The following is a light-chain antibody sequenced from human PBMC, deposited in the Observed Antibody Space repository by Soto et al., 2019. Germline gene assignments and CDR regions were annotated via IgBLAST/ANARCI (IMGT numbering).Light chain of an antibody. Sequence: EIVLTQSPATLSLSPGERATLSCRASQTISSYLAWYQQKPGQAPRLLIYDASNRATGIPARFSGSGSGTDFTITISSLEPEDFAVYYCQQRYNWWTFGQGTKVEIK. J-gene: IGKJ1*01. V-gene: IGKV3-11*01. CDR3: QQRYNWWT. CDR2: DAS. CDR1: QTISSY.